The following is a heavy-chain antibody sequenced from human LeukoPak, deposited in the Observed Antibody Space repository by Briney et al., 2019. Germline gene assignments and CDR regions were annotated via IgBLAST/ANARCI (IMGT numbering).Heavy chain of an antibody. V-gene: IGHV4-59*01. CDR2: IYYSGST. CDR1: GGSISSYY. D-gene: IGHD2-15*01. J-gene: IGHJ5*02. Sequence: SETLSLTCTVSGGSISSYYWSWIRQPPGKGLEWIGYIYYSGSTNYNPSLKSRVTISVDTSKNQFSLKLSSVTAADTAVYYCAREQYCSGGSCYGGWFDPWGQGTLVTVSS. CDR3: AREQYCSGGSCYGGWFDP.